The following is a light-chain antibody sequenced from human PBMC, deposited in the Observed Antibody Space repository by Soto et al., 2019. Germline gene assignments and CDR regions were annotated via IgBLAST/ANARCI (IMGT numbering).Light chain of an antibody. CDR2: GAS. CDR1: QSVSSSY. Sequence: EIVLTQSPGTLSLSPGERATLSCRASQSVSSSYLAWYQQKPGQAPRLLIYGASSRATGNPDRFSGSGSGTDFTVTISRLEPEDVAVYYCQQYGSSPTWTFGQGTKVEIK. V-gene: IGKV3-20*01. CDR3: QQYGSSPTWT. J-gene: IGKJ1*01.